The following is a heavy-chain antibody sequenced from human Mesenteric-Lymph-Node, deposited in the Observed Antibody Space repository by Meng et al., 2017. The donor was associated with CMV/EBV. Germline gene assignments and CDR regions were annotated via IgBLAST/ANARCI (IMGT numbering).Heavy chain of an antibody. V-gene: IGHV4-61*01. J-gene: IGHJ4*02. CDR1: GASLTGDTYH. D-gene: IGHD3-10*01. Sequence: VSGASLTGDTYHWTWIRQPPGKGLEWIGYISNSGHTQYNPALNSRLTISADTSKNQFSLRLWSVTTADTAVYYCARGRWFGELAFDSWGQGALVTVSS. CDR2: ISNSGHT. CDR3: ARGRWFGELAFDS.